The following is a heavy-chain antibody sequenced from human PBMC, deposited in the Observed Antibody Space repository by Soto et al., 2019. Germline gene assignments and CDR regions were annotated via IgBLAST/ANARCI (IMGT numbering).Heavy chain of an antibody. V-gene: IGHV4-61*01. D-gene: IGHD1-1*01. CDR3: ARVERGTATTVVDAFDI. Sequence: PSETLSLTCAVFGGSVNSGNYYWSWIRQPPGKGLEWIGEMSHSGRTHFNPSLKSRVTISVDTSKNQFSLKMSSVTAADTALYYCARVERGTATTVVDAFDIWGPGTMVTVSS. J-gene: IGHJ3*02. CDR2: MSHSGRT. CDR1: GGSVNSGNYY.